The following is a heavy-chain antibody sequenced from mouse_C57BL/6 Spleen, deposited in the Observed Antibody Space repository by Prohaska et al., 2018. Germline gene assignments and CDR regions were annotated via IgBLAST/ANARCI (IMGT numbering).Heavy chain of an antibody. J-gene: IGHJ2*01. CDR3: TDPGSSLGD. V-gene: IGHV6-3*01. D-gene: IGHD1-1*01. CDR2: SRVKSDNYAT. Sequence: EVKLEESGGGLVQPGGSMKISCVASGFTFSNFWMNWVSPSQAKGLEWVAQSRVKSDNYATHYAESVKGRFTISRDDSKSSVYMQMNNIRAEDTGIYYCTDPGSSLGDWGQGTTLTFSS. CDR1: GFTFSNFW.